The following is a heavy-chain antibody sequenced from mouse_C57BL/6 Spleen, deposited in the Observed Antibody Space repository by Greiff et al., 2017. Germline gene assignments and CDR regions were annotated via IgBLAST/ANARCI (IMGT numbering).Heavy chain of an antibody. V-gene: IGHV5-4*01. D-gene: IGHD2-2*01. Sequence: EVKLMESGGGLVKPGGSLKLSCAASGFTFSSYAMSWVRQTPEKRLEWVATISDGGSYTYYPDNVKGRFTISRDNAKNNLYLQMSHLQSEDTAMYYCARDGSGYPMDYWGQGTSVTVSS. CDR2: ISDGGSYT. CDR1: GFTFSSYA. CDR3: ARDGSGYPMDY. J-gene: IGHJ4*01.